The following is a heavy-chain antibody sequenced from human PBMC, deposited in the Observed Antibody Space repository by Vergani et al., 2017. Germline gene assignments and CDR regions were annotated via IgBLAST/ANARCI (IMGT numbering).Heavy chain of an antibody. J-gene: IGHJ5*02. D-gene: IGHD5-18*01. Sequence: QVQLQESGPGLVKPSETLSLTCTVSGGSISSYYWSWIRQPPGKGLEWIGYIYYSGSTNYNPSLKSRVTISVDTSKNQFSLKLSSVTAADTAVYYCARSRGCSYGYNWFDPWGQGTLVTVSS. CDR3: ARSRGCSYGYNWFDP. CDR2: IYYSGST. V-gene: IGHV4-59*01. CDR1: GGSISSYY.